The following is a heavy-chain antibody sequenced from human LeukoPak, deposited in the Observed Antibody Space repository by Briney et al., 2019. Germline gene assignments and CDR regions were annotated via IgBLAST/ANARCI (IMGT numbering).Heavy chain of an antibody. D-gene: IGHD4-11*01. CDR2: ISYDGSNK. J-gene: IGHJ4*02. Sequence: GGSLRLSCAASGFTFSSYAMHWVRQAPGKGLEWVAVISYDGSNKYYADSVKGRFTISRDNSKTTLYLQMNSLRAEDTAVYYCARDHNYGIFDYWGQGTLVTVSS. CDR3: ARDHNYGIFDY. CDR1: GFTFSSYA. V-gene: IGHV3-30*04.